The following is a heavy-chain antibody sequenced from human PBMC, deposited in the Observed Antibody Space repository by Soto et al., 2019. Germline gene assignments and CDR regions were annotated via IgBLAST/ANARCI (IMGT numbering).Heavy chain of an antibody. CDR1: GGSISSGGYY. J-gene: IGHJ4*02. D-gene: IGHD2-2*01. V-gene: IGHV4-31*03. CDR2: IYYSGST. Sequence: QVQLQESGPGLVKPSQTLSLACTVSGGSISSGGYYWSWIRQHPGKGLEWIGYIYYSGSTYYNPSLKSRVTISVDTSKNQFSLKLSSVTAADTAVYYCARSSTSANYFDYWGQGTLVTVSS. CDR3: ARSSTSANYFDY.